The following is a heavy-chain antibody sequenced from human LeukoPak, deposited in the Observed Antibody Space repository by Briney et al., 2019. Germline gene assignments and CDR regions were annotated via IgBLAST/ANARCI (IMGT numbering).Heavy chain of an antibody. CDR3: ARLAEQWLGDY. CDR2: IYPGDSDT. D-gene: IGHD6-19*01. Sequence: GASLKISCKGSGYSFTSYWIGWVRQMPGKGPEWMGIIYPGDSDTRYSPSFQGQVTVSADKSISAAYLQWSSLKASDTAMYYCARLAEQWLGDYWGQGTLVTVSS. V-gene: IGHV5-51*01. CDR1: GYSFTSYW. J-gene: IGHJ4*02.